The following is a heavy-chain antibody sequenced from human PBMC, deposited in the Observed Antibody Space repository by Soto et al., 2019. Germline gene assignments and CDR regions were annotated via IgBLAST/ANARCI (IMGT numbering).Heavy chain of an antibody. Sequence: QVQLVQAGAEVKKPGSSVKVSCKASGGTFSSYAISWVRQAPGQGLEWMGGIIPIFGTANYAQKFQGRVTITADESTSTAYMELSSLRSEDTAVYYCARDRITRGYSYADYWGQGTLVTVSS. V-gene: IGHV1-69*01. CDR1: GGTFSSYA. D-gene: IGHD5-18*01. CDR3: ARDRITRGYSYADY. CDR2: IIPIFGTA. J-gene: IGHJ4*02.